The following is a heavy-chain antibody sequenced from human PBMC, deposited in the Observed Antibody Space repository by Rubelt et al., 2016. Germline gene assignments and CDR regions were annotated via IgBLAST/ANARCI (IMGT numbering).Heavy chain of an antibody. V-gene: IGHV1-2*02. CDR1: GYTFTGYY. CDR2: INPNSGGT. D-gene: IGHD3-22*01. J-gene: IGHJ4*02. CDR3: ARFAIGGHSSGYLFDY. Sequence: QVQLVQSGAEVKKPGASVKVSCKASGYTFTGYYMHWVRQAPGQGLEWMGWINPNSGGTNYAQEFQGRVTMTRDTSISTAYMELSRLRSDDRAVYYCARFAIGGHSSGYLFDYWGQGTLVTVSS.